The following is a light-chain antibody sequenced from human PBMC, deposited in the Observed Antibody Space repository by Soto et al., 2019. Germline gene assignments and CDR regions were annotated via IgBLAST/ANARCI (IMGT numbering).Light chain of an antibody. J-gene: IGKJ4*01. Sequence: EIVLTQSPGTLSLSPGERATLSCRAGQSVSSNYLAWYQQKPGQAPRLLMSGSSSRATGIPDRFSGSGSGTDFTLTISRLEPEDFAVYFCQQYRTSPLTFGGGTKVEIK. CDR3: QQYRTSPLT. CDR1: QSVSSNY. CDR2: GSS. V-gene: IGKV3-20*01.